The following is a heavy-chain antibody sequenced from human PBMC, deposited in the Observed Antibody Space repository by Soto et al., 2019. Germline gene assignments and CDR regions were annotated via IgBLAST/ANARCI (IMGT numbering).Heavy chain of an antibody. CDR3: GRSVVGATGEILYNAMDV. CDR2: INPASGHT. Sequence: QVQLVQSGAEVKKPGASVKVSCKASGYTFTTHALHWVRQAPGQRPEWMGWINPASGHTKYSKKFQDRVTITRDTSASTGYMELSSLRSEDTAVYYCGRSVVGATGEILYNAMDVWGQGTTVTVSS. J-gene: IGHJ6*02. D-gene: IGHD1-26*01. V-gene: IGHV1-3*01. CDR1: GYTFTTHA.